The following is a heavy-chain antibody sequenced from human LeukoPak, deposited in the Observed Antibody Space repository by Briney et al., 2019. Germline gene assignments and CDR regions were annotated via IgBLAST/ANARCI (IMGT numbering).Heavy chain of an antibody. D-gene: IGHD2-2*01. CDR2: IYYSGST. CDR3: ARVVGSYCSSTSCLDWFDP. CDR1: GGSISSYY. Sequence: SETLSLTCTVSGGSISSYYWSWIRQPPGKGLEWIGYIYYSGSTNYNPSLKRRVTISVDTSKDQFSLKLSSVTAADTAVYYCARVVGSYCSSTSCLDWFDPWGQGTLVTVSS. J-gene: IGHJ5*02. V-gene: IGHV4-59*01.